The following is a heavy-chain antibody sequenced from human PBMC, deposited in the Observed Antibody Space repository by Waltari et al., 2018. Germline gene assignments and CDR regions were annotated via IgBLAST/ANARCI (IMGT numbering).Heavy chain of an antibody. CDR1: GFTFSSYG. CDR3: ARGYSYGPTDY. Sequence: QVQLVESGGGVVQPGRSLRLSCAASGFTFSSYGMHWVRQAPGKGLEWVACIWYDGSNKYYADSVKGRFTISRDNSKNTLYLQMNSLRAEDTAVYYCARGYSYGPTDYWGQGTLVTVSS. D-gene: IGHD5-18*01. J-gene: IGHJ4*02. V-gene: IGHV3-33*01. CDR2: IWYDGSNK.